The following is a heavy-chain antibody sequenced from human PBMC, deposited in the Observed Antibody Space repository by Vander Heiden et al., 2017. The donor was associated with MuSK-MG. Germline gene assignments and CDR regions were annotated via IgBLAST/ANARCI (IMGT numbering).Heavy chain of an antibody. CDR1: GGSLTGYY. CDR3: GRWRRGGYGVLY. CDR2: TSHVGST. D-gene: IGHD5-12*01. Sequence: HVQLPECGAGLLNPSETLSRTCAVHGGSLTGYYWTCIRQSPGKGLEWIGETSHVGSTNDNPSLKRRVTISVDTSANPFSLTLTSATAAATAVYVCGRWRRGGYGVLYCGQGRLVT. V-gene: IGHV4-34*01. J-gene: IGHJ4*02.